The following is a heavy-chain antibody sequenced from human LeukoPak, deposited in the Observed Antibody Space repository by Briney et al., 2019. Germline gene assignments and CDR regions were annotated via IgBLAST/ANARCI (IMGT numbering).Heavy chain of an antibody. D-gene: IGHD6-6*01. Sequence: ASVKVSCKASGGTFISYAISWVRQAPGQGLEWMGGIIPIFGTANYAQKFQGRVTITADESTSTAYMELSSLRSEDTAVYYCARGGIAARHYFDYWGQGTLVTVSS. V-gene: IGHV1-69*13. CDR3: ARGGIAARHYFDY. J-gene: IGHJ4*02. CDR2: IIPIFGTA. CDR1: GGTFISYA.